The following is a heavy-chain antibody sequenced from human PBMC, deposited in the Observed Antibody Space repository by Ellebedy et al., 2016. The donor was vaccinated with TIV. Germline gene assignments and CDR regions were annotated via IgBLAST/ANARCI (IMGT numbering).Heavy chain of an antibody. Sequence: SETLSLTCTVSGGSISSSSYYWGWIRQPPGKGLEWIGSIYYSGSTYYNPSLKSRVTISVDTSKNQCSLKLSSVTAADTAVYYCARHLGHSGPLGWFDPWGQGTLVSVSS. CDR1: GGSISSSSYY. CDR3: ARHLGHSGPLGWFDP. D-gene: IGHD5-12*01. CDR2: IYYSGST. J-gene: IGHJ5*02. V-gene: IGHV4-39*01.